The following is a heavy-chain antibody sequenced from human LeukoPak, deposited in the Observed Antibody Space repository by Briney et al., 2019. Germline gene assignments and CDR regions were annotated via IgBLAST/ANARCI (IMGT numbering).Heavy chain of an antibody. D-gene: IGHD3-22*01. J-gene: IGHJ4*02. CDR2: INAGNGNT. Sequence: GASVKVSCKASGYTFTSYAMHWVRQAPGQRLEWMGWINAGNGNTKYSQKFQGRVTMTRDTSTSTVYMELSSLRSEDTAVYYCARDGYYYDSSGYYVVSSFDYWGQGTLVTVSS. CDR1: GYTFTSYA. CDR3: ARDGYYYDSSGYYVVSSFDY. V-gene: IGHV1-3*01.